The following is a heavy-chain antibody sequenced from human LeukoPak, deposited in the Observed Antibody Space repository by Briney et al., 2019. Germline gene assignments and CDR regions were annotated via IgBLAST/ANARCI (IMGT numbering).Heavy chain of an antibody. CDR1: GFTVSSNY. D-gene: IGHD3/OR15-3a*01. CDR3: ASTFGLGAF. CDR2: TKQDGSEK. J-gene: IGHJ4*02. Sequence: PTGGSLRLSCAVTGFTVSSNYMSWVRQAPGKGLEWVANTKQDGSEKNYVDSVKGRFTISRDNAKNSLYLQMNSLRAEDTAVYYCASTFGLGAFWGQGTLVTVSS. V-gene: IGHV3-7*05.